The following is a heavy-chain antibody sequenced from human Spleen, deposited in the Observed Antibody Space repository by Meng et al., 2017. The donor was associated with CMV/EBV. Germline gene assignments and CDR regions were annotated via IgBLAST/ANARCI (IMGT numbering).Heavy chain of an antibody. Sequence: SETLSLTCVVSGGSITSYYWSWIRQPPGKGLEWIGYIYYSGSTNYNPSLKSRVTMSVDTSKNQFSLRLSSVTAADTAVYYCARYYDTRGDAFDIWGQGTMVTVSS. V-gene: IGHV4-59*01. J-gene: IGHJ3*02. CDR3: ARYYDTRGDAFDI. D-gene: IGHD3-22*01. CDR2: IYYSGST. CDR1: GGSITSYY.